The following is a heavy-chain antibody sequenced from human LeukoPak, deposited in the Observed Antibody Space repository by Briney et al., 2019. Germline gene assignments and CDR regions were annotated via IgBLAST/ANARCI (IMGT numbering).Heavy chain of an antibody. CDR1: GLTLSEYN. V-gene: IGHV3-11*04. CDR2: ISSSGSTI. J-gene: IGHJ6*03. D-gene: IGHD1-26*01. CDR3: ARDPYSGNYGIYYYYYMDG. Sequence: PGGSLRLSCAASGLTLSEYNMTWIRPAPGEGRERVSKISSSGSTIYYADSVKGRFTISRDNAKNSLYLQMNSLGPADPPVYYCARDPYSGNYGIYYYYYMDGGGKGCTVTISS.